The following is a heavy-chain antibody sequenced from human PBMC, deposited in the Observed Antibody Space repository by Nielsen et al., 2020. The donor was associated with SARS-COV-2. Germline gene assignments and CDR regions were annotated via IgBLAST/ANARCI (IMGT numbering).Heavy chain of an antibody. CDR3: APTRIRDGYNYPFDY. J-gene: IGHJ4*02. V-gene: IGHV1-2*02. CDR2: INPNSGGT. Sequence: ASVKVSCKASGYTFTGYYSIHWVRQAPGQGLEWMGWINPNSGGTSYAQKFQGRVTMTRDTSITTAYMEVSRLQFDDTAVYYCAPTRIRDGYNYPFDYWGQGTLVTVSS. D-gene: IGHD5-24*01. CDR1: GYTFTGYYS.